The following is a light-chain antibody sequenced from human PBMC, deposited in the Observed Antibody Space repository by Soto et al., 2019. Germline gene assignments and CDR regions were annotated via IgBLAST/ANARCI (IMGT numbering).Light chain of an antibody. CDR2: GNN. CDR3: QSYDNSLRVL. CDR1: RSNIGSGFD. Sequence: QPVLTQPPSVSGAPGQSVTIPCTGSRSNIGSGFDVHWYQQVPGTAPKLLIFGNNNRPSGVPDRFSGSKSGSSASLAIAGLQAEDEADYFCQSYDNSLRVLFGGGTKVTVL. J-gene: IGLJ2*01. V-gene: IGLV1-40*01.